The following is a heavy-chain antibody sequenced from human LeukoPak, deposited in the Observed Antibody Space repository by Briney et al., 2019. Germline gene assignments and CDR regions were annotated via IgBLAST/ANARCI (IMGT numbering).Heavy chain of an antibody. CDR1: GGSFSGYY. Sequence: SETLSLTCAVYGGSFSGYYWSWIRQPPGKGLEWIGYIYYSGSTNYNPSLKSRVTISVDTSKNQFSLKLSSVTAADTAVYYCAMAYCGGDCYSTGFHYWGQGTLVTVSS. V-gene: IGHV4-59*08. J-gene: IGHJ4*02. CDR3: AMAYCGGDCYSTGFHY. D-gene: IGHD2-21*02. CDR2: IYYSGST.